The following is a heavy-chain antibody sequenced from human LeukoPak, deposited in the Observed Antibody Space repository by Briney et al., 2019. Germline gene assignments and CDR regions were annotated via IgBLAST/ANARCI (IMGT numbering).Heavy chain of an antibody. CDR1: GFTFSSYA. D-gene: IGHD3-22*01. J-gene: IGHJ4*02. CDR2: ISYDGSNK. V-gene: IGHV3-30-3*01. CDR3: ARVGKEGPTYYYDSSGYPFDY. Sequence: GGSLRLSCAASGFTFSSYAMSWVRQAPGKGLEWVAVISYDGSNKYYADSVKGRFTISRDNSKNTLYLQMNSLRAEDTAVYYCARVGKEGPTYYYDSSGYPFDYWGQGTLVTVSS.